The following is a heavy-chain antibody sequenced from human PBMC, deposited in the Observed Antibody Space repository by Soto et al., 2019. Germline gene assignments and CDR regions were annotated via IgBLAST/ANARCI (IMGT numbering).Heavy chain of an antibody. CDR2: IPSRGRP. Sequence: TSETLSLTCSVSGAYIAGGSYYWSWVRQPPGKGLEWIGYIPSRGRPFYNPSLTSRGTISADSSKNQLSLQLTSVTAADTAVYYCVRDQYSGYDFALWGQGNLVTVSS. V-gene: IGHV4-30-4*01. J-gene: IGHJ5*02. D-gene: IGHD5-12*01. CDR1: GAYIAGGSYY. CDR3: VRDQYSGYDFAL.